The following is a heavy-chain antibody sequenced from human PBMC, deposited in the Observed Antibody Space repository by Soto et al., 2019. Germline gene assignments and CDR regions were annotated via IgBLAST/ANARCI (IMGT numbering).Heavy chain of an antibody. CDR1: GGSISSYY. CDR3: ARSGRWELLRYFDY. CDR2: IYYTGST. J-gene: IGHJ4*02. Sequence: SETLSLTCTVSGGSISSYYWSWIRQPPGKGLEWIGYIYYTGSTNYNPSLKSRVTISVDTSKNQFSLKLSSVTAADTAVYYCARSGRWELLRYFDYWGQGTLVTVS. D-gene: IGHD1-26*01. V-gene: IGHV4-59*01.